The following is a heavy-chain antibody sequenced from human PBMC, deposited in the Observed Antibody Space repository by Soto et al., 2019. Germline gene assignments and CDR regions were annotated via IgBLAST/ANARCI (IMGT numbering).Heavy chain of an antibody. CDR1: GYTFTSYG. D-gene: IGHD3-3*01. CDR3: ARDLARTIFGVVTSHRYYYYGMDV. CDR2: ISAYNGNT. J-gene: IGHJ6*02. V-gene: IGHV1-18*04. Sequence: ASVKVSCKASGYTFTSYGISWVRQAPGQGLEWMGWISAYNGNTNYAQKLQGRVTMTTDTSTSTAYMELRSLRSDDTAVYYCARDLARTIFGVVTSHRYYYYGMDVWGQGTTVTV.